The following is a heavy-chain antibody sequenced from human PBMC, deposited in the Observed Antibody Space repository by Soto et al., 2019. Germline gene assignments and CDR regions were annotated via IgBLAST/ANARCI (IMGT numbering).Heavy chain of an antibody. CDR2: ISATGGST. Sequence: PGGSLRLSCAASGFTFSSYAMHWVRQAPGKGLEWVATISATGGSTYYADSVKGRFTISRDNSKNTLYLQMNGLRVEDTAVYYCAKDRIAGNFDYWGQGTQVTVST. V-gene: IGHV3-23*01. J-gene: IGHJ4*02. CDR1: GFTFSSYA. CDR3: AKDRIAGNFDY.